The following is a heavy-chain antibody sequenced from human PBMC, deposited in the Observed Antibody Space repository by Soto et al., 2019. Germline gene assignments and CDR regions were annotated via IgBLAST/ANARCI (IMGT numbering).Heavy chain of an antibody. V-gene: IGHV3-73*01. CDR2: IRSNANSYGT. D-gene: IGHD3-3*01. J-gene: IGHJ2*01. CDR3: TSFLYSSSVPRYLHSFPTQRSSDL. CDR1: GFTFSDHY. Sequence: GGSLRLSCAASGFTFSDHYMDWVRQAPGKGLEWVGRIRSNANSYGTAYAASVKGRFTISRDDSKNTAYLQMNSLKTEDTAVYYCTSFLYSSSVPRYLHSFPTQRSSDL.